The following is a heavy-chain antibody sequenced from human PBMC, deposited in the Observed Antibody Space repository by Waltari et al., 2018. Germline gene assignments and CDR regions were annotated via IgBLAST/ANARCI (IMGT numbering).Heavy chain of an antibody. J-gene: IGHJ4*02. CDR3: ATALWFRELFPPFDY. Sequence: QVQLVQSGAEVKKPGASVKVSCKVSGYTLPELSMHWVRQSPGKGLEWMGGFDPEDGETIYAQKFQGRVTMTEDTSTDTAYMELSSLRSEDTAVYYCATALWFRELFPPFDYWGQGTLVTVSS. CDR2: FDPEDGET. D-gene: IGHD3-10*01. CDR1: GYTLPELS. V-gene: IGHV1-24*01.